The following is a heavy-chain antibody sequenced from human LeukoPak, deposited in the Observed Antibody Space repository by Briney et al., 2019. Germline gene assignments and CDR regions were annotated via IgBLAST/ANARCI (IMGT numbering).Heavy chain of an antibody. CDR2: INPNNDDT. V-gene: IGHV1-2*02. CDR3: ARGEKWLQIDY. J-gene: IGHJ4*02. Sequence: ASVKVSCKASWYTSTGYYIHWVRQAPGQGLEGMGWINPNNDDTNYTQKFQGRVTMTRDTSVSAAYMELSSLRSDDTAVYYCARGEKWLQIDYWGQGTVVTVSS. D-gene: IGHD5-24*01. CDR1: WYTSTGYY.